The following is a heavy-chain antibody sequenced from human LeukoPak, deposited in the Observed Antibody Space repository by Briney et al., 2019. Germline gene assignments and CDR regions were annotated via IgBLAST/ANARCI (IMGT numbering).Heavy chain of an antibody. J-gene: IGHJ6*03. Sequence: ASVKVSCKASGYTFTGYYMHWVRQAAGQGLEWRGWINPNSGGTNYAQKFQGRVTMTRDTSISTAYMELSRLRSDDTAVYYCARDATMVRGVRGYYYMDVWGKGTTVTISS. CDR1: GYTFTGYY. CDR3: ARDATMVRGVRGYYYMDV. V-gene: IGHV1-2*02. D-gene: IGHD3-10*01. CDR2: INPNSGGT.